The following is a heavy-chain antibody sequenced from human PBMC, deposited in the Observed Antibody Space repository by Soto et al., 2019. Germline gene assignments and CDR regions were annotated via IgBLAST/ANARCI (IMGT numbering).Heavy chain of an antibody. D-gene: IGHD4-4*01. CDR1: GFTLSSYP. Sequence: EVQLLESGGGLVQPGGSLRLSCAASGFTLSSYPMIWVRQAPGKRLEWVSSISGSGIDIHFTDSVKGRFTNSRDNANTSMYLQMDSLRPEDTAIYSCAREGVTDYTDYYFDLCGHGALVTVSS. CDR2: ISGSGIDI. CDR3: AREGVTDYTDYYFDL. J-gene: IGHJ4*01. V-gene: IGHV3-21*01.